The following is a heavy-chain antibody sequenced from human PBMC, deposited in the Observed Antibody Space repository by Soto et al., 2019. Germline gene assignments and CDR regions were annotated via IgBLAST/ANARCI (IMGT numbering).Heavy chain of an antibody. J-gene: IGHJ6*02. V-gene: IGHV4-59*01. D-gene: IGHD2-2*01. CDR1: GVSISIYY. CDR3: ARDQGYCSSTSCLYDRYYYGMDV. Sequence: ECLCVTCPVSGVSISIYYWSWIRQPPGKGLEWIGYIYYSGSTNYNPSLKSRVTISVDTSKNQFSLKLSSVTAEDTAVYYCARDQGYCSSTSCLYDRYYYGMDVWGQGTTVTVSS. CDR2: IYYSGST.